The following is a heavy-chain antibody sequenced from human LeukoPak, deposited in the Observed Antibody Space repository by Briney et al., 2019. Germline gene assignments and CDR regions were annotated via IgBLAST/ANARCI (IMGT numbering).Heavy chain of an antibody. D-gene: IGHD5-18*01. CDR2: INPNSGGA. V-gene: IGHV1-2*06. Sequence: GASVKVPCKASGYTFTGYYMHWVRQAPGQGLEWMGRINPNSGGANYAQKFQGRVTMTRDTSISTAYMELSRLRSDDTAVYYCASLGYSYGYDYFDYWGQGTLVTVSS. J-gene: IGHJ4*02. CDR3: ASLGYSYGYDYFDY. CDR1: GYTFTGYY.